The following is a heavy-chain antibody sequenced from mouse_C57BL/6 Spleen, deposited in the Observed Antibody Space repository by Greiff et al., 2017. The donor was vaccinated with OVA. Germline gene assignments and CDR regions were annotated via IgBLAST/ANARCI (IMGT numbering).Heavy chain of an antibody. CDR3: AREGQLGRGYAMDY. Sequence: VKVVESGPGLVAPSQSLSITCTVSGFSLTSYAISWVRQPPGKGLEWLGVIWTGGGTNYNSALKSRLSISKDNSKSQVFLKMNSLQTDDTARYYCAREGQLGRGYAMDYWGQGTSVTVSS. V-gene: IGHV2-9-1*01. CDR2: IWTGGGT. D-gene: IGHD4-1*02. J-gene: IGHJ4*01. CDR1: GFSLTSYA.